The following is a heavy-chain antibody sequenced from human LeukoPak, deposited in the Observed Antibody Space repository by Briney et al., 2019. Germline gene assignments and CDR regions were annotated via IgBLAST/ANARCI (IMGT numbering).Heavy chain of an antibody. D-gene: IGHD1-26*01. V-gene: IGHV3-7*01. Sequence: GGSLRLSCAASGFTFSSYAMSWVRQAPGKGLEWVANIKEDGSEKYYVGSVKGRFIISRDNAKNSLYLQMNSLISEDTAVYYCARDKAGVGATTLNYWGQGALVTVSS. CDR1: GFTFSSYA. CDR2: IKEDGSEK. CDR3: ARDKAGVGATTLNY. J-gene: IGHJ4*02.